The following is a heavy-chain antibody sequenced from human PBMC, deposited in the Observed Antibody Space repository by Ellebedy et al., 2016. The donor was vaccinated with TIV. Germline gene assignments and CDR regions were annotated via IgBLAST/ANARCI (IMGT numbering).Heavy chain of an antibody. CDR2: IGSSSTTI. Sequence: LSLTCXASGFAFSSYAMHWVRQAPGKGLAWVSYIGSSSTTIYYADSVKGRFTVSRDNAKNSLYLQLNSLSAEDTAVYYCAREIFLWSLGNYYYGMDVWGHGTTVIVSS. J-gene: IGHJ6*02. D-gene: IGHD3-10*01. V-gene: IGHV3-48*03. CDR1: GFAFSSYA. CDR3: AREIFLWSLGNYYYGMDV.